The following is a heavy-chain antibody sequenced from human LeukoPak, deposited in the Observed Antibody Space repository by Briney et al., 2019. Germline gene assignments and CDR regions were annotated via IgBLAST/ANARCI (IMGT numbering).Heavy chain of an antibody. D-gene: IGHD3-22*01. Sequence: GASVKVSCKASGYTFTSYGISWVRQAPGQGLEWMGWISAYNGNTNYAQKLRGRVTMTTDTSTSTAYMELRSLRSDDTAVYYCARAGGYYDSSGYYKYYFDYWGQGTLVTVSS. J-gene: IGHJ4*02. V-gene: IGHV1-18*01. CDR1: GYTFTSYG. CDR2: ISAYNGNT. CDR3: ARAGGYYDSSGYYKYYFDY.